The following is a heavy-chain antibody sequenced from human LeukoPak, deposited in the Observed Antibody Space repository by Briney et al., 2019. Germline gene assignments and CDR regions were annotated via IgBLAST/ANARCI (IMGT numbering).Heavy chain of an antibody. CDR2: ISSSSSYI. V-gene: IGHV3-21*01. CDR1: GFTFSSYS. Sequence: GGSLRLSCAASGFTFSSYSMNWVRQAPGKGLEWVSSISSSSSYIYYADSVKGRFTISRDNAKNSLYLQMNSLRAEDTAVYYCARGEGFTSGYDPGLYYFDYWGQGTLVTVSS. J-gene: IGHJ4*02. D-gene: IGHD5-12*01. CDR3: ARGEGFTSGYDPGLYYFDY.